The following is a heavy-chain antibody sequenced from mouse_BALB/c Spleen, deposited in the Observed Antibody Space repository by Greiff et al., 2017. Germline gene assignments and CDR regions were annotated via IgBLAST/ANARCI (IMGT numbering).Heavy chain of an antibody. CDR1: GFSLSRYS. J-gene: IGHJ3*01. CDR2: IWGGGST. CDR3: ARKAKTMITVGAWFAY. V-gene: IGHV2-6-4*01. D-gene: IGHD2-4*01. Sequence: QVQLKESGPGLVAPSQSLSITCTVSGFSLSRYSVHWVRQPPGKGLEWLGMIWGGGSTDYTSALKSRLSISKDNAKSQVFLKMNSLQTDDTAMYYCARKAKTMITVGAWFAYWGQGPLGTVSA.